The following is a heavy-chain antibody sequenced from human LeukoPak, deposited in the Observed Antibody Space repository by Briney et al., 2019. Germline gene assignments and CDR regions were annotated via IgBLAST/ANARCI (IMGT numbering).Heavy chain of an antibody. V-gene: IGHV4-39*07. Sequence: PSETLSLTCTVSGDSISSNTYYWGWIRQPPGKGLEWIGEINHSGSTNYNPSLKSRVTISVDTSKNQFSLKLSSVTAADTAVYYCARGQYCGGDCYSWYFDYWGQGTLVTVSS. CDR3: ARGQYCGGDCYSWYFDY. J-gene: IGHJ4*02. CDR1: GDSISSNTYY. D-gene: IGHD2-21*02. CDR2: INHSGST.